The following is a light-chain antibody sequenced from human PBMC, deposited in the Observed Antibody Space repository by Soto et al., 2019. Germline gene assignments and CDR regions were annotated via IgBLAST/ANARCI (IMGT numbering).Light chain of an antibody. V-gene: IGKV3-15*01. CDR1: QSVRSH. CDR2: GAS. J-gene: IGKJ4*01. Sequence: EVVMTQSPATLSVSPGERATLSCRASQSVRSHLAWYQQKPGQAPSLLIFGASTRATGVPARFSGSESGTEFTLTISSLQSEDVAVYFCQLYNDWPRTYGGGTKVEIK. CDR3: QLYNDWPRT.